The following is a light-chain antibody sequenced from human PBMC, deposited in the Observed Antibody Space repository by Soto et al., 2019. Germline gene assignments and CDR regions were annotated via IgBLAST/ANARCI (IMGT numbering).Light chain of an antibody. CDR1: QSIGSW. CDR2: KAS. Sequence: DIQMTQSPSTLSASVGDRVTITCRASQSIGSWLAWYQQKPGKAPKPLIYKASSLESGVPPRFSGSGSGTEFILTISSLQPDDFATYYCQQYSSYWTFGQGTKVEIK. J-gene: IGKJ1*01. V-gene: IGKV1-5*03. CDR3: QQYSSYWT.